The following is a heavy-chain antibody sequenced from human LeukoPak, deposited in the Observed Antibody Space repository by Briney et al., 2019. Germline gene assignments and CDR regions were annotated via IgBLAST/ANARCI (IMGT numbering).Heavy chain of an antibody. Sequence: GGSLRLSCAASGFTFSSLAMGWVRQAPGKGLEWVSVISDSGGTTYYADSVKGRFTISRDNSRNTLYLQMNSLRAEDTAVYYCAKDWDYYGSGSYSDYWGQGTLVTVSS. V-gene: IGHV3-23*01. CDR1: GFTFSSLA. CDR3: AKDWDYYGSGSYSDY. CDR2: ISDSGGTT. D-gene: IGHD3-10*01. J-gene: IGHJ4*02.